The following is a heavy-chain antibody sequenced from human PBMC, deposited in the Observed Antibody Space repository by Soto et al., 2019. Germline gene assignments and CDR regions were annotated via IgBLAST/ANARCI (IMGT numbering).Heavy chain of an antibody. Sequence: EVQLVESGGSLIQPGGSLRVSCAASGFTVSSSYMSWVRQAPGQGLEWVLVIYSGGSTYYADSVKGRFTISRDNSKNTLYLQMNSLRAEDTAVYYCARAPGSSGYSDYFDYWGQGTLVTVSS. CDR1: GFTVSSSY. CDR3: ARAPGSSGYSDYFDY. V-gene: IGHV3-53*01. J-gene: IGHJ4*02. CDR2: IYSGGST. D-gene: IGHD3-22*01.